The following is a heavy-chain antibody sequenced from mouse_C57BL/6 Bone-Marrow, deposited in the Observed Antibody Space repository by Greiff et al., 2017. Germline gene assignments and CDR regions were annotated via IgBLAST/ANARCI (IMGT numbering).Heavy chain of an antibody. CDR3: ARWSYYAMDY. Sequence: VQLQQSGAELVRPGTSVTMSCKASGYTFTNYWIGWAKQRPGHGLEWIGDIYPGGGYTNYNEKFKGKATLTADKSSSTAYMQFSSLTSEDAAIYYCARWSYYAMDYWGQGTSVTVYS. CDR2: IYPGGGYT. CDR1: GYTFTNYW. V-gene: IGHV1-63*01. J-gene: IGHJ4*01.